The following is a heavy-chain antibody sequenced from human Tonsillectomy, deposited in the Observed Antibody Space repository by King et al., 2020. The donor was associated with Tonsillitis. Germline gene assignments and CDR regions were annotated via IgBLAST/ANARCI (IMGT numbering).Heavy chain of an antibody. CDR1: GGSFSGYY. J-gene: IGHJ3*02. Sequence: VQLQQWGAGLLKPSETLSLTCAVYGGSFSGYYWSWIRQPPGKGLEWIGEINHSGSTNYNPSLKSRVTISVDTSKNQFSLKLSSVTAADTAVYYCARVSGGDYGEWDDAFDIWGQGTMVTVSS. V-gene: IGHV4-34*01. CDR2: INHSGST. CDR3: ARVSGGDYGEWDDAFDI. D-gene: IGHD4-17*01.